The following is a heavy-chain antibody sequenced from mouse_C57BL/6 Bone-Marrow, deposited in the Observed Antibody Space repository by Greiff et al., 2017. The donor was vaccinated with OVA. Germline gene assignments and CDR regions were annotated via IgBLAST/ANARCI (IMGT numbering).Heavy chain of an antibody. CDR1: GFTFNTYA. CDR2: IRSNSSNYAT. V-gene: IGHV10-3*01. Sequence: EVHLVESGGGLVQPKGSLKLSCAASGFTFNTYAMHWVRQAPGKGLEWVARIRSNSSNYATYYADSVKDRFTISSDDSQRMLYLQMNNLKTEDTAMYYCVIDRRAMEYWGQGTSVTVSS. J-gene: IGHJ4*01. D-gene: IGHD2-14*01. CDR3: VIDRRAMEY.